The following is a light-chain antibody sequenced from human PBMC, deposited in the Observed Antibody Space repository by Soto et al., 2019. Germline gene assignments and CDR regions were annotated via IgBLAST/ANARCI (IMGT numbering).Light chain of an antibody. CDR1: QSLLHNNGYNY. J-gene: IGKJ1*01. CDR3: MQPLHTPPWT. Sequence: DVVMTESPLSLPVTPGEPASISCRCNQSLLHNNGYNYLDWYLQKPGQSPQLLIYMVSYRASGVPDRFSGSGSGTDFTLTISTVEAEDVGIYYCMQPLHTPPWTFGQGTKVDIK. V-gene: IGKV2-28*01. CDR2: MVS.